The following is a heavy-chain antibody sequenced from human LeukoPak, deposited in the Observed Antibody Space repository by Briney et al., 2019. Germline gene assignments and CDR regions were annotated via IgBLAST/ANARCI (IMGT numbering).Heavy chain of an antibody. D-gene: IGHD1-7*01. CDR2: ISSSSSYI. V-gene: IGHV3-21*04. CDR3: AKRRGLELLYYYYMDV. J-gene: IGHJ6*03. Sequence: PGGSLRLSCAASGFTFSSYSMNWVRQAPGKGLEWVSSISSSSSYIYYADSVKGRFTISRDNSKNTLYLQMNSLRAEDTAVYYCAKRRGLELLYYYYMDVWGKGTTVTVSS. CDR1: GFTFSSYS.